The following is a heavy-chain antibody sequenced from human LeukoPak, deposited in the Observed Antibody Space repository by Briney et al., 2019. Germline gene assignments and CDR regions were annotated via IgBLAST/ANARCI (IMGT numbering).Heavy chain of an antibody. CDR2: ISGSGGST. Sequence: GGSLRLSCAASGFTFSSYAMSWVRQAPGKGLEWVSAISGSGGSTYYADSVRGRFTISRDNSKNTLYLQMNSLRAEDTAVYYCAKDQRTGAYYYDSSGYYALDYWGQGTLVTVSS. V-gene: IGHV3-23*01. D-gene: IGHD3-22*01. J-gene: IGHJ4*02. CDR1: GFTFSSYA. CDR3: AKDQRTGAYYYDSSGYYALDY.